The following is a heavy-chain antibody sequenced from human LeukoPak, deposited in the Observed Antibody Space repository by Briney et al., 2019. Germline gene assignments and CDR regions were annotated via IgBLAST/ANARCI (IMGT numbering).Heavy chain of an antibody. D-gene: IGHD1/OR15-1a*01. J-gene: IGHJ4*02. CDR1: GFTFSNSW. CDR2: KHPDGSQI. CDR3: ANGNSFDS. Sequence: GGSLRLSCRASGFTFSNSWMSWVRQAPGKRLECVGNKHPDGSQIFYGASVTGRFTISRDNSDNSLFLQMNSLRAEDTAVYYCANGNSFDSWGQGTLVTVSS. V-gene: IGHV3-7*03.